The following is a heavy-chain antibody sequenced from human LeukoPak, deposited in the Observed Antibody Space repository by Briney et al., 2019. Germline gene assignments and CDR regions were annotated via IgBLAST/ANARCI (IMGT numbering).Heavy chain of an antibody. CDR1: GFTFSTYK. Sequence: NPGGSLMLSCEASGFTFSTYKMNWVRQAPGKGLEWVSFISSSSNYIYHADSVKGRFTISRDNAKNSLYLQMNSLRAEDTAVYYCARVGQGYYDYWGQGALVTVSS. V-gene: IGHV3-21*06. CDR3: ARVGQGYYDY. CDR2: ISSSSNYI. J-gene: IGHJ4*02.